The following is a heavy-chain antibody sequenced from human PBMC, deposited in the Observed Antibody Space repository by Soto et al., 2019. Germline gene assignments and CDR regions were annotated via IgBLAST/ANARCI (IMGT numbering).Heavy chain of an antibody. CDR2: ISYDGSNK. J-gene: IGHJ6*02. CDR1: GFTFSSYG. V-gene: IGHV3-30*18. D-gene: IGHD2-2*01. Sequence: VQLVESGGGLVQPGGSLRLSCAASGFTFSSYGMHWVRQAPGKGLEWVAVISYDGSNKYYADSVKGRFTISRDNSKNTLYLQMNSLRAEDTAVYYCAKVGGIVVVPAARKSYYYYGMDVWGQGTTVTVSS. CDR3: AKVGGIVVVPAARKSYYYYGMDV.